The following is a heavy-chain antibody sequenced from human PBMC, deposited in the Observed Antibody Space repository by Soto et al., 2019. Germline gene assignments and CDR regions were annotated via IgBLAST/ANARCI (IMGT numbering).Heavy chain of an antibody. Sequence: ASVKVSCKASGYTFSRYAIHWVRQAPGQRLEWMGWINPNSGGTNYAQKFQGRVTMTRDTSISTAYMELSRLRSDDTAVYYCAGETGTTSYYGMDVWGQGTTVTVSS. CDR1: GYTFSRYA. V-gene: IGHV1-2*02. CDR2: INPNSGGT. CDR3: AGETGTTSYYGMDV. D-gene: IGHD1-7*01. J-gene: IGHJ6*02.